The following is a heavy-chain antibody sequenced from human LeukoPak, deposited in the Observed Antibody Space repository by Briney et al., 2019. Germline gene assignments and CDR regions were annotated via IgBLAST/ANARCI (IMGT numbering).Heavy chain of an antibody. J-gene: IGHJ4*02. D-gene: IGHD3-9*01. Sequence: PGGSLGRSCATSGITFGRYSRIELRRAPGKGLEWVSSISSSSSYIYYADSVKGRFTISRDNAKNSLYLQMNSLRAEDTAVYYCASVILNDILTGYSLYYFDYWGQGTLVTVSS. V-gene: IGHV3-21*01. CDR1: GITFGRYS. CDR2: ISSSSSYI. CDR3: ASVILNDILTGYSLYYFDY.